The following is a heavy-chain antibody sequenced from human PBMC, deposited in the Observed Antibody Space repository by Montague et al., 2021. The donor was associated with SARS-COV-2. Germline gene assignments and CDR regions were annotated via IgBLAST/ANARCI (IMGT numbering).Heavy chain of an antibody. CDR1: GGSISGDH. V-gene: IGHV4-34*01. CDR2: VNHSGHT. D-gene: IGHD2-15*01. J-gene: IGHJ4*02. Sequence: SETLSLTCAVYGGSISGDHWSWIRQPPGNGLELIGEVNHSGHTNYNVTLKSRVTMSVDTSKSQFSLKVRSVTAADTAVYYCARGPVGEAAHLRYYFDQWGQGTLVTVSS. CDR3: ARGPVGEAAHLRYYFDQ.